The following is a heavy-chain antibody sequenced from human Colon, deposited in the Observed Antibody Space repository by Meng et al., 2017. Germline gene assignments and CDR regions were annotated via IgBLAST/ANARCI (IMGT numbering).Heavy chain of an antibody. Sequence: QLQDSGPGLVHPSHTRLLTCPVSGGSISSGDYDWSWIRQPPGKGLEWIGYIYYSGSTYSNASLKSRVTISIDRSKNQFSLKLSSVTAADTAVYYCARDRKHYGERGWFDPWGQGALVTVSS. D-gene: IGHD4-17*01. CDR2: IYYSGST. J-gene: IGHJ5*02. V-gene: IGHV4-30-4*01. CDR1: GGSISSGDYD. CDR3: ARDRKHYGERGWFDP.